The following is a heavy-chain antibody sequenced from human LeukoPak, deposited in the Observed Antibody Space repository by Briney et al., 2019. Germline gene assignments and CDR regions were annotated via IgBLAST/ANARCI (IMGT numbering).Heavy chain of an antibody. J-gene: IGHJ6*03. Sequence: GGSLRFSCAAAGFTVSSNYMSWVRQAPGKGLEGVSVIYSGGSTNYADSVKRRFTISRDNSKNTLYLLMTSLRAEDAAVYYCTLLSYYYYFDVWCKGTTVTVSS. CDR3: TLLSYYYYFDV. CDR1: GFTVSSNY. CDR2: IYSGGST. V-gene: IGHV3-66*02.